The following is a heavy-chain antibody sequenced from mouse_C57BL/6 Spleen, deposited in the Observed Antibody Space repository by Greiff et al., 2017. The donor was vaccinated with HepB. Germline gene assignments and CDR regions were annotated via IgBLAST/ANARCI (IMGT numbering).Heavy chain of an antibody. Sequence: EVKLMESGGGLVQPGGSMKLSCVASGFTFSNYWMNWVLQSPEKGLEWVAQIRLKSDNYATHYAESVKGRFTISRDDSKSSVYLQMNNLRAEDTGIYYCTGGLPAWFAYWGQGTLVTVSA. CDR2: IRLKSDNYAT. CDR3: TGGLPAWFAY. V-gene: IGHV6-3*01. CDR1: GFTFSNYW. D-gene: IGHD2-2*01. J-gene: IGHJ3*01.